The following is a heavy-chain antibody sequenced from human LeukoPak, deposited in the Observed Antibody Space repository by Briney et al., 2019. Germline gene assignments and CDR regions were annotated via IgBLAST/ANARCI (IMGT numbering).Heavy chain of an antibody. J-gene: IGHJ5*02. CDR1: GGSFSGYY. CDR3: ATGVTTLNWFDP. V-gene: IGHV4-34*01. D-gene: IGHD4-17*01. Sequence: SETLSLTCAVCGGSFSGYYWSWIRQPPGKGLEWIGEINHSGSTNYSPSLKSRVTISVDTSKNQFSLKLSSVTAADTAVYYCATGVTTLNWFDPWGQGTLVTVSS. CDR2: INHSGST.